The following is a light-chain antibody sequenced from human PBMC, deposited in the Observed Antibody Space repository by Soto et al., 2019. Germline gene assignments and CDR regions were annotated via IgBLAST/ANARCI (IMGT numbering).Light chain of an antibody. J-gene: IGKJ1*01. CDR1: QSVNRW. CDR2: KTS. V-gene: IGKV1-5*03. CDR3: QQFQAFST. Sequence: DIQMTQSPSTLSASVGDRVTITCRASQSVNRWLAWYQQKPGGAPKLLISKTSVLENGVPSRFSGSGFGTEFTLTISSLQPEDFATYYCQQFQAFSTFGSGTKVDIK.